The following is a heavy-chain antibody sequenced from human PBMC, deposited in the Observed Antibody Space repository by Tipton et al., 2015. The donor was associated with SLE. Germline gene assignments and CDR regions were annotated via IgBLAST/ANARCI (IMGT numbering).Heavy chain of an antibody. J-gene: IGHJ4*02. CDR1: GYSISIGYY. D-gene: IGHD1-14*01. CDR3: VRHSITMTVGFDS. Sequence: TLSLTCTVSGYSISIGYYWGWVRQPPGKGLEWIANIYHTGTTDSNPSLKSRVTLSIDTSKNQFSLKLTSATAADTAVYYCVRHSITMTVGFDSWGQGTLVAVSS. V-gene: IGHV4-38-2*02. CDR2: IYHTGTT.